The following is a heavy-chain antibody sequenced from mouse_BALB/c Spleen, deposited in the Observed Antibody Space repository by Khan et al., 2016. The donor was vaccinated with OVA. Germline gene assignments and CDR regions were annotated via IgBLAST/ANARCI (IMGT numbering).Heavy chain of an antibody. Sequence: VQLKESGPGLVKPSQSLSLTCTVTGYSITSDYAWNWIRQFPGNKLEWMGYINYSGATSYLPSLNSRISITRDTSKNQFFLQLNSVTTEDSATYYCARCFTYWGQGTLVTVS. V-gene: IGHV3-2*02. CDR2: INYSGAT. J-gene: IGHJ3*01. CDR1: GYSITSDYA. CDR3: ARCFTY.